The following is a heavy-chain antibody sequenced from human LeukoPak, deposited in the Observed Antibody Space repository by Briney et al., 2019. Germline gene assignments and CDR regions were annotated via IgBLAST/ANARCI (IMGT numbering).Heavy chain of an antibody. D-gene: IGHD2-2*01. Sequence: SETLSLTCTVGGGSLSSHYWSWIRQPPGKGLELVGHIYYTVTTFYNPALNRRVTISLDTSRNQFSLRLTSVTAADTAVYYCARFSSGCSTASCYLPNWGQGTLVTVSS. V-gene: IGHV4-59*11. CDR1: GGSLSSHY. J-gene: IGHJ4*02. CDR3: ARFSSGCSTASCYLPN. CDR2: IYYTVTT.